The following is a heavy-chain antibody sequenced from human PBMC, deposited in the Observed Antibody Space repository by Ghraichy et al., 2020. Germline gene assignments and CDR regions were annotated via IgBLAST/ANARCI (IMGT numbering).Heavy chain of an antibody. CDR1: GGSISSSSYY. J-gene: IGHJ5*02. V-gene: IGHV4-39*01. CDR2: IFYTGST. Sequence: ESLNISCTVSGGSISSSSYYWGWIRQPPGKGLEWIGSIFYTGSTYYNPSLKSRVTISVDTSKNQFSLKLSSVTAADTAVYYCPRGYSSGWPGYNWFDPWGQGTLVTVSS. CDR3: PRGYSSGWPGYNWFDP. D-gene: IGHD6-25*01.